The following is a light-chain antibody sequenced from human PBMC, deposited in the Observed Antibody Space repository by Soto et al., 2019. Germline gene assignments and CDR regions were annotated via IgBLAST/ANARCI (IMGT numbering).Light chain of an antibody. CDR3: QQYSSYSRT. Sequence: DIQMTQSTSTLCASVGDRVSITCRASQDINRWLAWYQQKPGKAPKILIYNADTLESGVPSRFSGSGYGTEFILTISSLQPDDFATYYCQQYSSYSRTFGQGTKVDIK. CDR2: NAD. J-gene: IGKJ1*01. CDR1: QDINRW. V-gene: IGKV1-5*01.